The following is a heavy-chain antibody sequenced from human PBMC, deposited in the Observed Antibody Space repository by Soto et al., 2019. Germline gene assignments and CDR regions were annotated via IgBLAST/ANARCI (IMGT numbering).Heavy chain of an antibody. J-gene: IGHJ6*02. CDR2: ISGSGGST. D-gene: IGHD4-17*01. Sequence: PGGSLRLSCAASGLTFSSYAMSWVRQAPGKGLEWVSAISGSGGSTYYADSVKGRFTISRDNSKNTLYLQMNSLRAEDTAVYYCANYYGDYGGMDVWGQGTTVTVSS. V-gene: IGHV3-23*01. CDR1: GLTFSSYA. CDR3: ANYYGDYGGMDV.